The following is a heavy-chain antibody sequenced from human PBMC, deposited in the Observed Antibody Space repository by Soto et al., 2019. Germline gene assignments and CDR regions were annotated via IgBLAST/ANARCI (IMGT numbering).Heavy chain of an antibody. CDR2: INPETGGT. Sequence: FTGYYVHWVREAPGQGLEWMGWINPETGGTSYAQKFQGRVTLSRDTSINTAYLELSRLRFDDAAVYFCARERYQVISDGMDVWGQGTTVTVSS. CDR1: FTGYY. D-gene: IGHD2-2*01. J-gene: IGHJ6*02. CDR3: ARERYQVISDGMDV. V-gene: IGHV1-2*02.